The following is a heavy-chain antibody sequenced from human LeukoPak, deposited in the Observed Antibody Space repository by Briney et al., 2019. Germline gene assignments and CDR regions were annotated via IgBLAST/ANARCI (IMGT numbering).Heavy chain of an antibody. Sequence: GGSLRLSCAASGFTFSSNAMSWVRQAPGKGLEWVSALSGSGGSTYYADSVKGRFTISRDNSKNTLYLQMNSLRAEDTAVYYCAKGPYDYVWGSYRPETYNWFDPWGQGTLVTVSS. D-gene: IGHD3-16*02. CDR1: GFTFSSNA. V-gene: IGHV3-23*01. CDR2: LSGSGGST. J-gene: IGHJ5*02. CDR3: AKGPYDYVWGSYRPETYNWFDP.